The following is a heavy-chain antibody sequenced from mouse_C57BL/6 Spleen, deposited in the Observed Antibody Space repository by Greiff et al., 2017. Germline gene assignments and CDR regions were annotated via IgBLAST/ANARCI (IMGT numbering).Heavy chain of an antibody. V-gene: IGHV1-55*01. CDR3: AGLDYGSGGFDY. D-gene: IGHD1-1*01. Sequence: QVQLQQPGAELVKPGASVKMSCKASGYTFTSYWITWVKQRPGQGLEWIGDIYPGSGSTNYNEKFKSKATLTVDTSSSTAYMQLSSLTSEDSAVYYGAGLDYGSGGFDYWGQGTTLTVSS. CDR2: IYPGSGST. J-gene: IGHJ2*01. CDR1: GYTFTSYW.